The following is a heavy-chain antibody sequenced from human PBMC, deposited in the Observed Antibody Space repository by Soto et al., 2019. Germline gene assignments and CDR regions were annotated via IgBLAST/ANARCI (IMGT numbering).Heavy chain of an antibody. V-gene: IGHV3-48*02. Sequence: EVQLVESGGGLVQPGGSLRVSCAASGFTFSTYSMNWVRQAPGKGLEWVSYMSSRSLTIYYTDSVKGRFTISRDNAKNSLYLQMNSLRDEDTAVYYCARGGRSSANGMDVWGQGTTVTVSS. D-gene: IGHD3-16*01. CDR3: ARGGRSSANGMDV. J-gene: IGHJ6*02. CDR2: MSSRSLTI. CDR1: GFTFSTYS.